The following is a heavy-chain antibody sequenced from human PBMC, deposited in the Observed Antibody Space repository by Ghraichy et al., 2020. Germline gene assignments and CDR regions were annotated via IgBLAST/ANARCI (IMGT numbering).Heavy chain of an antibody. J-gene: IGHJ4*02. CDR3: AKADRGGSYPSDY. CDR2: ISASGAST. CDR1: GFTFSSYA. V-gene: IGHV3-23*01. Sequence: GGSLRLSCAASGFTFSSYAMSWVRQAPGKGLEWVSAISASGASTYYAESVKGRFTISRDNSKNTLFLQMNSLRAHDTAIFYCAKADRGGSYPSDYWGQGTLVTVSS. D-gene: IGHD1-26*01.